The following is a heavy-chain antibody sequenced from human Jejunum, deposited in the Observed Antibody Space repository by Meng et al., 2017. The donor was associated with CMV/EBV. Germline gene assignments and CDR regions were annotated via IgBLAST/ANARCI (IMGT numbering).Heavy chain of an antibody. J-gene: IGHJ4*02. CDR3: ARGSIFVSFDS. V-gene: IGHV4-4*09. Sequence: QVLLQESGPGLVKSSETLSLTCFVSAGPISGYYWSWIRQPAGKGLEWIGYIHDTGSTYYNPSLKSRVDISLGTSRNHFSLTLSSVTAEDTAVYFCARGSIFVSFDSWGQGTLVTVSS. CDR1: AGPISGYY. CDR2: IHDTGST. D-gene: IGHD3-3*01.